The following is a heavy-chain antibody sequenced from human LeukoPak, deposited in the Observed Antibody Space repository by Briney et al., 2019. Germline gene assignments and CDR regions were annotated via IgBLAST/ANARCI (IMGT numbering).Heavy chain of an antibody. J-gene: IGHJ5*02. CDR1: IQSLSLEGDL. CDR2: IYYSGST. D-gene: IGHD2-15*01. Sequence: SLLCALSIQSLSLEGDLCPRIPRAGGSVQHGVRRIYYSGSTNYNPSLKSRVTMSVDTSKNQFSLKLSSVTAADTAVYYCARVPRYCSGGSCYSVDQWGQGTLVTVSS. V-gene: IGHV4-61*10. CDR3: ARVPRYCSGGSCYSVDQ.